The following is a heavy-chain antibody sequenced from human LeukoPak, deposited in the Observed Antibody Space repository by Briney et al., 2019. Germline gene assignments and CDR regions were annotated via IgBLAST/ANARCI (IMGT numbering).Heavy chain of an antibody. J-gene: IGHJ6*04. V-gene: IGHV3-23*01. CDR3: AKEAYCSATSCYEDG. Sequence: PGGSLRLSCAASGFTFSIYTMSWVRQAPGKGLEWVSAISGGGSSTYYADSVKGRFTISKDNSKNTLYLQMNSLRAGDTAIYYCAKEAYCSATSCYEDGWGKGTTVTVSS. CDR1: GFTFSIYT. D-gene: IGHD2-2*01. CDR2: ISGGGSST.